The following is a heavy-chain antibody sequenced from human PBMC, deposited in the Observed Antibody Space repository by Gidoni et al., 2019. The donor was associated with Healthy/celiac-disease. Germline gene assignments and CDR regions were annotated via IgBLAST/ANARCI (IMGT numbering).Heavy chain of an antibody. D-gene: IGHD6-13*01. V-gene: IGHV3-11*05. CDR1: GFTFSDYY. Sequence: QVQLVESGGGLVKSGGSLRLSCSASGFTFSDYYMSWIRQAPGKGLEWVSYISSSSSYTNYADSVKGRFTISRDNAKNSLYLQMNSLRAEDTAVYYCARDIAAAGTSDAFDIWGQGTMSPSLQ. CDR2: ISSSSSYT. CDR3: ARDIAAAGTSDAFDI. J-gene: IGHJ3*02.